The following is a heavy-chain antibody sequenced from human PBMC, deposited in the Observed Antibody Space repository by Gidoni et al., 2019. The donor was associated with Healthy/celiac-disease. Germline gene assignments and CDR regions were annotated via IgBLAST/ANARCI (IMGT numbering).Heavy chain of an antibody. CDR2: IRSKANSYAK. CDR1: GFTFGGSA. V-gene: IGHV3-73*02. D-gene: IGHD1-26*01. CDR3: TSGVGATPYYYYGMDV. Sequence: EVQLVESGGGLVPPGGSLHLSCAASGFTFGGSAMHWFRQASGKGLEWVGRIRSKANSYAKAYAASVKGRFTISRDDSKNTAYLQMNSLKTEDTAVYYCTSGVGATPYYYYGMDVWGQGTTVTVSS. J-gene: IGHJ6*02.